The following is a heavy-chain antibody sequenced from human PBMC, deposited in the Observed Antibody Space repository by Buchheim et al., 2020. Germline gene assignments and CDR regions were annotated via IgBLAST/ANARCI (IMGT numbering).Heavy chain of an antibody. J-gene: IGHJ6*02. V-gene: IGHV3-23*01. CDR2: ISGSGGSK. Sequence: EVQLLESGGGLVQPGGSLRLSCAASGFTFSSYAMSWVRQAPGKGLEWVSAISGSGGSKYYADSVKGRFTIPRDNSKNPLYLQMNSLRAEDTAVYYCAKDPNLASYYYYGMDVWGQGTT. CDR1: GFTFSSYA. CDR3: AKDPNLASYYYYGMDV.